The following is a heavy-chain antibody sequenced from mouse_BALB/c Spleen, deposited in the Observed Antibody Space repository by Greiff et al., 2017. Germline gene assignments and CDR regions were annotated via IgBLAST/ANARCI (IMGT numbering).Heavy chain of an antibody. D-gene: IGHD2-14*01. CDR3: AKKGGYDGGDYAMDY. J-gene: IGHJ4*01. V-gene: IGHV2-5-1*01. CDR2: IWRGGST. CDR1: GFSLTSYG. Sequence: VQLQESGPSLVQPSQSLSITCTVSGFSLTSYGVHWVRQSPGKGLEWLGVIWRGGSTDYNAAFMSRLSITKDNSKSQVFFKMNSLQADDTAIYYCAKKGGYDGGDYAMDYWGQGTSVTVSS.